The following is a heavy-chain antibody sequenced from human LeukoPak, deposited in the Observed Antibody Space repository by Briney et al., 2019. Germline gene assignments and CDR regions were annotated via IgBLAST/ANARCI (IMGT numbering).Heavy chain of an antibody. J-gene: IGHJ4*02. CDR3: AKVHYTFRVGATTYTDY. V-gene: IGHV3-23*01. D-gene: IGHD1-26*01. Sequence: GGSLRLSCAASGFTFSSYAMSWVRQAPGKGLEWVSAISGSGGSTYYADSVKGRFTISRDNSKNTLYLQMNSLRAEDTAVYYCAKVHYTFRVGATTYTDYWGQGTLVTVSS. CDR1: GFTFSSYA. CDR2: ISGSGGST.